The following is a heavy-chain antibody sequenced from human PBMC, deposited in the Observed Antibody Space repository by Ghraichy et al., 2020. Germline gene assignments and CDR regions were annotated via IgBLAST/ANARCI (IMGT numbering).Heavy chain of an antibody. Sequence: GESLNISCAASGFTFSSCNMNWVRQAPGKGLEWVSSIGSSRSYIYYADSLKGRFTIPRDNAKNSLYLQMDSLRAEDTAVYYCARGPHPFYHYYGMDVWGQGTTVTVSS. J-gene: IGHJ6*02. CDR1: GFTFSSCN. V-gene: IGHV3-21*01. CDR3: ARGPHPFYHYYGMDV. CDR2: IGSSRSYI.